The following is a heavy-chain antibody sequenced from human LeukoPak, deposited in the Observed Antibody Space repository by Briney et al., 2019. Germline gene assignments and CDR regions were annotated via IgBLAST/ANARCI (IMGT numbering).Heavy chain of an antibody. Sequence: GGSLRLSCAASGFTFSIYWMSWVRQAPGKGLEWVANIKPDGSEEYYVDSVKGRFTISRDNVKNSLYLQMNSLRAEDTAVYYCAKSYYGGWGQGPLVTVSS. V-gene: IGHV3-7*01. CDR1: GFTFSIYW. J-gene: IGHJ4*02. D-gene: IGHD3-10*01. CDR3: AKSYYGG. CDR2: IKPDGSEE.